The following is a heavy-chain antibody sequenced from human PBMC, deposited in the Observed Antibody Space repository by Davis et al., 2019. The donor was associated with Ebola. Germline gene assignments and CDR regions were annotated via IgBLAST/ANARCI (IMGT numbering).Heavy chain of an antibody. CDR2: INVGNGNP. D-gene: IGHD5-18*01. Sequence: ASVKVSCKASGYPFTNYAIHWVRQAPGQTLEWMGWINVGNGNPKYSQNFQGRVTLSSDTSASTAYMELSSLRSEDTAVYYCARDVDTAKFDYWGQGTLVTVSS. CDR1: GYPFTNYA. J-gene: IGHJ4*02. CDR3: ARDVDTAKFDY. V-gene: IGHV1-3*01.